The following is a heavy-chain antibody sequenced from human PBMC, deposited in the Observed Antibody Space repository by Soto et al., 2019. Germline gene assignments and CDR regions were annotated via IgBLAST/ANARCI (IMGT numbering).Heavy chain of an antibody. Sequence: EVQLVESGGGLVKPGGSLRLSCAASGFTFSSYSMNWARQAPGKGLEWVSSISSGSDYIFYADSVKGRFTISRDNAKNSLFLQRNSLTAEDTAVYYCARSPVGDAFNVWGQGTVVTVSS. CDR3: ARSPVGDAFNV. J-gene: IGHJ3*01. CDR2: ISSGSDYI. CDR1: GFTFSSYS. V-gene: IGHV3-21*01.